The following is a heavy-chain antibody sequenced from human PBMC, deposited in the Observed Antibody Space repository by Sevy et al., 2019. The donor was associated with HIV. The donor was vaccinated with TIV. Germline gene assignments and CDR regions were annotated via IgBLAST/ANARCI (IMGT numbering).Heavy chain of an antibody. J-gene: IGHJ6*02. CDR3: ARHHASYGVTGYYYYYGLDV. CDR2: IYPDDSDT. CDR1: GYTFTSYW. D-gene: IGHD4-17*01. V-gene: IGHV5-51*01. Sequence: GESLNISCKGSGYTFTSYWIGWVRQLPGKGLEWMGIIYPDDSDTRYSPSFQGQVTISADKSISTAYLQWSSLKASDTAMYYCARHHASYGVTGYYYYYGLDVWGQGTTVTVSS.